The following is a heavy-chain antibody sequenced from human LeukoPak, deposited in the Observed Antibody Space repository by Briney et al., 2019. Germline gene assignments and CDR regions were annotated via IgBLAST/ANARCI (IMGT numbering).Heavy chain of an antibody. CDR1: GFTFSDYY. CDR2: TSSSGSTI. D-gene: IGHD3-3*01. Sequence: GGSLRLSCAASGFTFSDYYMSWIRQAPGKGLEWVSYTSSSGSTIYYADSVKGRLTISRDNAKNSLYLQMNSLRAEDTAVYYCASGWSGYYNYYYYMDVWGKGTTVTVSS. V-gene: IGHV3-11*04. J-gene: IGHJ6*03. CDR3: ASGWSGYYNYYYYMDV.